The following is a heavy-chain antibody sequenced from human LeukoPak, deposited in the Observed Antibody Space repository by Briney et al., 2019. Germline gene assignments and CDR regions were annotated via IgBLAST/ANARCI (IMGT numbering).Heavy chain of an antibody. CDR3: AKGSDYNLYFDH. Sequence: GGSLRLSCAASGFTFSTYAMNWVRQAPGKGLEWVSTISGSSEGTYYADSVKGRFTISRDSSKDTVYLQMDSLRAEDTAVYHCAKGSDYNLYFDHWGQGALVTVSS. V-gene: IGHV3-23*01. CDR2: ISGSSEGT. D-gene: IGHD1-26*01. J-gene: IGHJ5*02. CDR1: GFTFSTYA.